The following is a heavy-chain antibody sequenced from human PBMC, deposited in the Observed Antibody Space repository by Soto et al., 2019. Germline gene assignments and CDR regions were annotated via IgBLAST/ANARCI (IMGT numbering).Heavy chain of an antibody. CDR2: IYYSGST. CDR3: ARAYYGSGDVLFDP. V-gene: IGHV4-31*03. CDR1: GGSISRGVYY. Sequence: SETLSLTFTVSGGSISRGVYYWSWIRHHPGKGLEWIGYIYYSGSTYYNPSLKSRVTISVDTSKNQFSLKLSSVTAADTAVYYCARAYYGSGDVLFDPWGQGTLVTVSS. D-gene: IGHD3-10*01. J-gene: IGHJ5*02.